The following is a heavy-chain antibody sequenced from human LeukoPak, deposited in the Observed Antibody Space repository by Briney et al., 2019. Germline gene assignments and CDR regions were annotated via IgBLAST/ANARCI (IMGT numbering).Heavy chain of an antibody. D-gene: IGHD6-19*01. CDR2: IYHSGST. Sequence: SGTLSLTCAVSGGSISSSNWWSWVRQPPGKGLEWIGEIYHSGSTNYNPSLKSRVTISVDTSKNQFSLKLSSVTAADTAVYYCARGQWLVRGLDYWGQGTLVTVSS. CDR3: ARGQWLVRGLDY. J-gene: IGHJ4*02. V-gene: IGHV4-4*02. CDR1: GGSISSSNW.